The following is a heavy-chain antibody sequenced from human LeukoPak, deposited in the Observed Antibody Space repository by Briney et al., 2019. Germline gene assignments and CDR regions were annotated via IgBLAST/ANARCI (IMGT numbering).Heavy chain of an antibody. D-gene: IGHD2-15*01. V-gene: IGHV1-24*01. Sequence: GASVKVSCKFSGYTLTELSMHWVRQAPGKGLEWMGGFDPEDGETIYAQKFQGRVTMTEDTSTDTAYMELSSLRSEDTAVYYCATGRYCSGGSCLSWVYWFDPWGQGTLVTVSS. J-gene: IGHJ5*02. CDR2: FDPEDGET. CDR3: ATGRYCSGGSCLSWVYWFDP. CDR1: GYTLTELS.